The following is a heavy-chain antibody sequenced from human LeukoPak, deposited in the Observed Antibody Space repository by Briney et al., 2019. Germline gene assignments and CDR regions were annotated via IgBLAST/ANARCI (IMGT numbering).Heavy chain of an antibody. Sequence: SETLSLTCTVSGGSISSGNYYYSWIRQPPGKGLEWIGYIYYSGSTYYNPSLKSRVSISVDTSKNQFSLKLSSVTAADTAVYYCASYYHEFDYWGQGTRVTVSS. CDR2: IYYSGST. V-gene: IGHV4-30-4*01. CDR3: ASYYHEFDY. D-gene: IGHD3-10*01. J-gene: IGHJ4*02. CDR1: GGSISSGNYY.